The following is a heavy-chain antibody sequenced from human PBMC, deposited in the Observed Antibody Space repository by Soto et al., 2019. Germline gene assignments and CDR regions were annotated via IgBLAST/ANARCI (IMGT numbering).Heavy chain of an antibody. CDR1: AGSISSYY. D-gene: IGHD6-6*01. J-gene: IGHJ4*02. Sequence: SETLSLTRTVSAGSISSYYWSWIRQHAGKGLEWMGRIYISGSTDYNPSLQSRVTMSVDTSKNQFSLKLSSVTAADTAVYYCARAKNVRFDYWGQGTLVTV. V-gene: IGHV4-4*07. CDR3: ARAKNVRFDY. CDR2: IYISGST.